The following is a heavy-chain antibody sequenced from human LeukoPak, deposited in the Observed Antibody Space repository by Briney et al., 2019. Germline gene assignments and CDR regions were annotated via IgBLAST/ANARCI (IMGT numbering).Heavy chain of an antibody. Sequence: GGSLRLSCATSGLTFSDYWIHWVRQTPGKGLVWVSQITQDGSITNYADSVKGRFTISRDNVKNTVYLQMNSLRAEDTAVYYCATDDYRGLGYWGQGTLVTVSS. D-gene: IGHD3-16*01. CDR2: ITQDGSIT. V-gene: IGHV3-74*01. CDR3: ATDDYRGLGY. J-gene: IGHJ4*02. CDR1: GLTFSDYW.